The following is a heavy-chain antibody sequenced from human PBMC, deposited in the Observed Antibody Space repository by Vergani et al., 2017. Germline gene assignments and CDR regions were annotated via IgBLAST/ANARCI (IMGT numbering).Heavy chain of an antibody. J-gene: IGHJ6*02. CDR2: IYPGDSDT. CDR3: ARSGGLYYYDSSGYPYGMDV. V-gene: IGHV5-51*03. CDR1: GYSFTSYW. D-gene: IGHD3-22*01. Sequence: EVQLVPSGAEVKKPGESLKISCKGSGYSFTSYWIGWVRQMPGKGLEWMGIIYPGDSDTRYSPSFQGQVTISADKSISTAYLQWSSLKASDTAMYYCARSGGLYYYDSSGYPYGMDVWGQGTTVTVSS.